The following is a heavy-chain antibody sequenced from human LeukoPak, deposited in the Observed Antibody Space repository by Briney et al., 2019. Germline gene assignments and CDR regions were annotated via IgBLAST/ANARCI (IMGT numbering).Heavy chain of an antibody. CDR3: AKTTTGYSSGRYPGWPADY. Sequence: GGSLRLSCAASGFTFNYYWMNWVRQAPGKGLEWVANIKQGGSEIYYVDSVKGRFTISRDNAKNSLYLQMNSLRAEDTAVYYCAKTTTGYSSGRYPGWPADYWGQGSLVTVSS. D-gene: IGHD6-19*01. CDR1: GFTFNYYW. V-gene: IGHV3-7*03. J-gene: IGHJ4*02. CDR2: IKQGGSEI.